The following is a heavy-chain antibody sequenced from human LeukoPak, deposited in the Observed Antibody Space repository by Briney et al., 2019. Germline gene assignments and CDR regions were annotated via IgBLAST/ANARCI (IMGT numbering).Heavy chain of an antibody. CDR2: IKQDGGQK. J-gene: IGHJ4*02. D-gene: IGHD3-16*02. CDR1: GFTFSSTW. V-gene: IGHV3-7*01. Sequence: GGSLRLSCAASGFTFSSTWMSWVRQAPGKGLEWVANIKQDGGQKYYVDSVKGRFTISRDNAKNSLYLQMNSLRAEDTAVYYCARDSRSDYDYVWGSYRYFGKPDYWGQGTLVTVSS. CDR3: ARDSRSDYDYVWGSYRYFGKPDY.